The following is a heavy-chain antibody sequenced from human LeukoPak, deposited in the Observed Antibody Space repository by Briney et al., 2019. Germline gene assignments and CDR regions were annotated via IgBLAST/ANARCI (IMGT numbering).Heavy chain of an antibody. CDR2: ISDSGGAT. V-gene: IGHV3-23*01. J-gene: IGHJ6*02. CDR1: GFTFSNFA. Sequence: GGSLRLSCAASGFTFSNFAMSWVRQAPGKGLEWVSTISDSGGATYYADSVKGRFTISRDNSKNTLYLQMNSLRAEDTAVYYCARGRYYYYGMDVWGQGTTVTVSS. CDR3: ARGRYYYYGMDV.